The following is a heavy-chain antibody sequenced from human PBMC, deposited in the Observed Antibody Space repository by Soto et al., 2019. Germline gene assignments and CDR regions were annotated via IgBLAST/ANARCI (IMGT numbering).Heavy chain of an antibody. CDR2: IAVGSGNT. D-gene: IGHD3-10*01. Sequence: SVKVSCKTSGITFSNSAVQWVRQARGQRPERIGWIAVGSGNTNYAQKFQGRVTITRDMSTTTAYMELSSLRSEDTALYYCAADPFYYGSGDFTPQRFDPWGQGTLVTVSS. CDR3: AADPFYYGSGDFTPQRFDP. V-gene: IGHV1-58*01. CDR1: GITFSNSA. J-gene: IGHJ5*01.